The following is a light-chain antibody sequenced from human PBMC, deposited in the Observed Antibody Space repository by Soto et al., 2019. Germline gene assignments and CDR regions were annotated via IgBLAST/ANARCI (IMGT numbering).Light chain of an antibody. J-gene: IGLJ3*02. Sequence: QSALTQPASVSGSLGQSITISCTGTSSDIGGYKYVSWYQQHPGKAPKLIIFEVSNRPSGVSDRFSGSNSGNTASLTISGLQAEDEAGYYCTSYSRYRVLVFGGGTK. CDR1: SSDIGGYKY. CDR3: TSYSRYRVLV. CDR2: EVS. V-gene: IGLV2-14*01.